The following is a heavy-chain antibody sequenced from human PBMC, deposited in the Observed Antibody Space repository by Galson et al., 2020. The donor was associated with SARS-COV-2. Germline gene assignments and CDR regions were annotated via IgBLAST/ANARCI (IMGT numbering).Heavy chain of an antibody. V-gene: IGHV4-59*08. D-gene: IGHD3-10*01. CDR1: GVSISNYF. CDR3: ARLGDY. J-gene: IGHJ4*02. CDR2: IYYTGTT. Sequence: ASETLSLTCTVSGVSISNYFWSWIRQPPGKGLEWIGYIYYTGTTNYNPSLKSRSTISIDTSKNQFSLRLTSVTAADTAVYYCARLGDYWGQGTLVTGSS.